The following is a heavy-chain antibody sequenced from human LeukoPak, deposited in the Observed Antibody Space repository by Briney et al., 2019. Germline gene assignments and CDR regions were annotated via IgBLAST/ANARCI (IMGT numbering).Heavy chain of an antibody. CDR1: GFTFSDYY. Sequence: GGSLRLSCAASGFTFSDYYMSWIRQAPGKGLEWVSYISSSSSYTNYADSVKGRFTISRDNAKNSLYLQMNSLRAEDTAVYYCARDGGYCSGGSCYPLFDYWGQGTLVTVSS. V-gene: IGHV3-11*06. D-gene: IGHD2-15*01. J-gene: IGHJ4*02. CDR2: ISSSSSYT. CDR3: ARDGGYCSGGSCYPLFDY.